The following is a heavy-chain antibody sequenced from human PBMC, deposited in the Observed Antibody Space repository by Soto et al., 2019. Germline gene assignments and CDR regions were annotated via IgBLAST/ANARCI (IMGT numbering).Heavy chain of an antibody. CDR1: GFSLSTSGVG. CDR2: IYWDDDK. J-gene: IGHJ4*02. D-gene: IGHD3-9*01. V-gene: IGHV2-5*02. Sequence: QITLKESGPTLVKPTQTLTLTCTFSGFSLSTSGVGVGWIRQPPGKALEWLALIYWDDDKRYSPSLKSRLTITKDTSKNQVVLTMTNMDPVYTATYYCARMGRYYDILTGYSWTIDYWGQGTLVTVSS. CDR3: ARMGRYYDILTGYSWTIDY.